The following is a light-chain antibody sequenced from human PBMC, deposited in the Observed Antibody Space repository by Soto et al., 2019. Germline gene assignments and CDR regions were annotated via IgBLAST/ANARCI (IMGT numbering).Light chain of an antibody. J-gene: IGKJ1*01. CDR1: QTGNNN. V-gene: IGKV3D-15*01. CDR2: GVY. Sequence: IVLPQSPGTQSLSPRERATLSFRTSQTGNNNYLAWYQHKSGQAPRLLIYGVYTRASGIPDRFSGSGSGTEFTLTISSLQSEDFAVYYCQQYNNWPQTFGQGTKVDIK. CDR3: QQYNNWPQT.